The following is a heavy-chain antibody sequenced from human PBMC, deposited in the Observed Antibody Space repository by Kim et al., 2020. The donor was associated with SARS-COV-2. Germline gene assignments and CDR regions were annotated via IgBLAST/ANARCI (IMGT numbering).Heavy chain of an antibody. J-gene: IGHJ4*02. CDR1: GFTFDDYA. Sequence: GGSLRLSCAASGFTFDDYAMHWVRQAPGKGLEWVSGISWNSGSIGYADSVKGRFTISRDNAKNSLYPQMNSLRAEDTALYYCAKGIFIGFHSSSHFDYWGQGTLVTVSS. V-gene: IGHV3-9*01. D-gene: IGHD6-6*01. CDR2: ISWNSGSI. CDR3: AKGIFIGFHSSSHFDY.